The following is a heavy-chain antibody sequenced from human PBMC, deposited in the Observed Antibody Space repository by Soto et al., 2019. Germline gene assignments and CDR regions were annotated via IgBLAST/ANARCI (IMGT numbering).Heavy chain of an antibody. D-gene: IGHD2-21*02. V-gene: IGHV4-59*08. CDR1: GGTISSWY. CDR2: IYYSGST. Sequence: SETLSLTCTVSGGTISSWYWSWIRQPPGRGLEWIGYIYYSGSTNCNPSLKSRVTISVDTSKNQFSLKLSSVTAADTAVYYCAKHPHCSGHCYPLDYWGQGTLVTVSS. CDR3: AKHPHCSGHCYPLDY. J-gene: IGHJ4*01.